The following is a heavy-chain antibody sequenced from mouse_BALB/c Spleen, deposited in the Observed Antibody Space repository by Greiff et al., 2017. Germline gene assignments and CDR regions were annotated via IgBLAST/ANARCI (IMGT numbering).Heavy chain of an antibody. Sequence: DVHLVESGGGLVKPGGSLKLSCAASGFTFSSYAMSWVRQTPEKRLEWVATISSGGSYTYYPDSVKGRFTISRDNAKNTLYLQMSSLRSEDTAMYYCARGGITTATDYWGQGTTLTVSS. J-gene: IGHJ2*01. CDR1: GFTFSSYA. V-gene: IGHV5-9-3*01. D-gene: IGHD1-2*01. CDR3: ARGGITTATDY. CDR2: ISSGGSYT.